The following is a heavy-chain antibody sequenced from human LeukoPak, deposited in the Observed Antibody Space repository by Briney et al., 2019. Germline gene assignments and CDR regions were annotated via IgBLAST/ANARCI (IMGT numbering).Heavy chain of an antibody. J-gene: IGHJ4*02. Sequence: SGPTLVNPTQTLTLTCTLSGFSISSSKMCVNWIRQPPGKALEWLARIDWDGDTWYSTSLKTRLTISKDTSKNQVVLRMTNMDPVDTATYYCARTNTDVDRVFDYWGQGTLVTVSS. CDR1: GFSISSSKMC. CDR3: ARTNTDVDRVFDY. CDR2: IDWDGDT. D-gene: IGHD5-18*01. V-gene: IGHV2-70*11.